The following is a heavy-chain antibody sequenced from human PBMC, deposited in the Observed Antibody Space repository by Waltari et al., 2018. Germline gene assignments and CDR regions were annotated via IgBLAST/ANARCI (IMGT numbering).Heavy chain of an antibody. Sequence: QVLLQAPGPGLVKPSETLLLACSVSGYSISGGYHWAWVRRPPGTGLAWIGSFDHFSHNVDTYYNPSLKSRVTMSVDTSREQFSLKVTSVTAADTAIYYCARHYSFWGDHYYDGFDIWGQGTVVTVSS. D-gene: IGHD3-3*01. CDR2: FSHNVDT. V-gene: IGHV4-38-2*02. J-gene: IGHJ3*02. CDR1: GYSISGGYH. CDR3: ARHYSFWGDHYYDGFDI.